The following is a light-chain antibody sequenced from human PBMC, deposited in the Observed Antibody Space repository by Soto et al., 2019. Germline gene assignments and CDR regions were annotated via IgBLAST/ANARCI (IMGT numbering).Light chain of an antibody. CDR2: EVS. CDR1: SSDVGYYNL. J-gene: IGLJ1*01. Sequence: SALTQPASVSGSPGQSITISCTGTSSDVGYYNLVSWYQQHPGKAPKLMIYEVSKRPSGFSNRFSGSKSGNTASLTISGLQAEDEADYYCCSYAGSSTHYVFGTGTKVTVL. V-gene: IGLV2-23*02. CDR3: CSYAGSSTHYV.